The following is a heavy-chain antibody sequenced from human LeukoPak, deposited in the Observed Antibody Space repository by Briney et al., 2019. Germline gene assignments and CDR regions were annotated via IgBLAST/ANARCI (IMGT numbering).Heavy chain of an antibody. CDR1: GYTFTGYY. CDR3: ARGGDILTGYYTSSYYYYMDV. CDR2: INPNSGGT. V-gene: IGHV1-2*02. J-gene: IGHJ6*03. D-gene: IGHD3-9*01. Sequence: ASVKVSCKASGYTFTGYYMHWVRQAPGQGLEWMGWINPNSGGTNYAQKFQGRVTMTRDTSISTAYMELSRLRSDDTAVYYCARGGDILTGYYTSSYYYYMDVWGKGTTVTVSS.